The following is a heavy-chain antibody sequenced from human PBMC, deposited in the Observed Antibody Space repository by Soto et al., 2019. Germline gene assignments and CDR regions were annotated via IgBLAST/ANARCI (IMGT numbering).Heavy chain of an antibody. CDR2: ILPIFDAT. CDR1: GGTFSRHS. CDR3: ARDLTSVRGS. V-gene: IGHV1-69*01. Sequence: QVQMVQSGAEVKKPGSSARVSCKVSGGTFSRHSISWVRQAPGQGLEWMGGILPIFDATQYAQKFQGRLTITADESTTTFHMDLSGLRPEDTARYYCARDLTSVRGSWGQGTLVTVS. J-gene: IGHJ4*02. D-gene: IGHD3-10*01.